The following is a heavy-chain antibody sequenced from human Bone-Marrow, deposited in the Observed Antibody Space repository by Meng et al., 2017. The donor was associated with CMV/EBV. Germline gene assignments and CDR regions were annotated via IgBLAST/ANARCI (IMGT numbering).Heavy chain of an antibody. J-gene: IGHJ3*02. D-gene: IGHD3-10*01. CDR3: ARDPGAWGDDAFDI. CDR2: IYSAGST. V-gene: IGHV3-53*01. Sequence: GGSLRLSCAASGFTFSSYAMHWVRQAPGKGLEWVSVIYSAGSTVYADSVKGRFTISRDNSKNTLYLQMNNLRAEDTAVYYCARDPGAWGDDAFDIWGQGTMVTVSS. CDR1: GFTFSSYA.